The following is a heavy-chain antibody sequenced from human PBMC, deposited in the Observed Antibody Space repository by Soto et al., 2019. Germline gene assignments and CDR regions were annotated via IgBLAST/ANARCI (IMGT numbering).Heavy chain of an antibody. CDR3: VREQGSRPKDCGGGSTSGYCVAC. V-gene: IGHV1-69*01. J-gene: IGHJ4*02. CDR2: IIPAFGSA. CDR1: GATFSISP. D-gene: IGHD2-15*01. Sequence: QVQLVQSGAEVKKPGSSVKVSCKASGATFSISPMSWVRQAPGQGLEWMGGIIPAFGSANYAQNFRGRVKIAAAASTSTAYMGRSSLGSADTAVYCRVREQGSRPKDCGGGSTSGYCVACWGQGHGVTVPS.